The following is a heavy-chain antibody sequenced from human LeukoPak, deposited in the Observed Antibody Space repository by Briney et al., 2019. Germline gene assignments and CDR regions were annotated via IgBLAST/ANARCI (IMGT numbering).Heavy chain of an antibody. V-gene: IGHV1-18*01. J-gene: IGHJ3*02. CDR2: ISAYNGNT. CDR3: ARSYLGYCSSTSCYADAFDI. CDR1: GYTFTSYG. Sequence: ASVKVSCKASGYTFTSYGISWVRQAPGQGLEWMGWISAYNGNTNYAQKLQGRVTMTTDTSTSTAYMELRSLRSDDTAVYYCARSYLGYCSSTSCYADAFDIWGQGTMVTISS. D-gene: IGHD2-2*03.